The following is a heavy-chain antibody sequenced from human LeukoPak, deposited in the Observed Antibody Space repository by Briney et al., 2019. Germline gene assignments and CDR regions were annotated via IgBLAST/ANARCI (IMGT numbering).Heavy chain of an antibody. CDR2: INPNSGAT. V-gene: IGHV1-2*02. Sequence: ASVKVSCKASGYNFIDYYLIWMRQAPGRGLEYMGWINPNSGATRNGQNFQGRITMTGDTSVSTLYMDLGTLSSDDAAIYFCARGSAVSCTSTNCHAPLDYWGQGTLVTVSS. J-gene: IGHJ4*02. D-gene: IGHD2-2*01. CDR3: ARGSAVSCTSTNCHAPLDY. CDR1: GYNFIDYY.